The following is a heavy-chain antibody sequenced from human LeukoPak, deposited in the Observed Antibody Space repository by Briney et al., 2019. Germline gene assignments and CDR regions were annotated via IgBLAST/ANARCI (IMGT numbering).Heavy chain of an antibody. V-gene: IGHV4-39*01. D-gene: IGHD1-26*01. Sequence: SETLSLTCTVSGGSISSSSYYWGWIRQPPGKGLEWIGSIYYSGSTYYNPSLKSRVTISVDTSKNQFSLKLSSVTAADTAVYYCARHSPPYSGSYGMDVWGQGTTVTVSS. CDR3: ARHSPPYSGSYGMDV. CDR2: IYYSGST. J-gene: IGHJ6*02. CDR1: GGSISSSSYY.